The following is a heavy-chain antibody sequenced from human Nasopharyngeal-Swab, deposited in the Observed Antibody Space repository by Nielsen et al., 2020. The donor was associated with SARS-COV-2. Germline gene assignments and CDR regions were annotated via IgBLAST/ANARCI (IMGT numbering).Heavy chain of an antibody. CDR2: IWYDGSNK. J-gene: IGHJ4*02. CDR3: ASHYGSGSLPLDY. D-gene: IGHD3-10*01. CDR1: GFTFSSYG. V-gene: IGHV3-33*01. Sequence: GESLKISCAASGFTFSSYGMHWVRQAPGKGLEWVAVIWYDGSNKYYADSVKGRFTISRDNSKNTLYLQMNSLRAEDTAVYYCASHYGSGSLPLDYWGPGNPGHRLL.